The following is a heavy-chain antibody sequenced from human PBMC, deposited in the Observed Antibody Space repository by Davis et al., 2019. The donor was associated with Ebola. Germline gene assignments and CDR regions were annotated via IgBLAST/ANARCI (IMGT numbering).Heavy chain of an antibody. CDR2: INPSGGST. CDR1: GYTFTSYY. D-gene: IGHD3-22*01. V-gene: IGHV1-46*01. CDR3: ARSITMIVGTNWFDP. Sequence: ASVKVSCKASGYTFTSYYMHWVRQAPGQGLEWMGIINPSGGSTSYAQKFQGRVTMTRDTSTSTVYMELRSLRSDDTAVYYCARSITMIVGTNWFDPWGQGTLVTVSS. J-gene: IGHJ5*02.